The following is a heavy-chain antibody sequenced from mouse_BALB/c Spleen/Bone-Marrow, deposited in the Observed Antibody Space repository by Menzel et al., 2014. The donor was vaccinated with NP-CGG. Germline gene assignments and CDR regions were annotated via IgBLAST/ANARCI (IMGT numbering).Heavy chain of an antibody. CDR3: TKGLPSAY. Sequence: LQQSGSELVRPGASVKLSCKASGYTFTSYWMHWVKQRPGQSLEWIGNIYPGSGSTNYDEKFKSKATLTVDTSSSTAYMQLSSLTSEDSAVYYCTKGLPSAYWGQGTLVTVSA. CDR2: IYPGSGST. CDR1: GYTFTSYW. V-gene: IGHV1S22*01. J-gene: IGHJ3*01. D-gene: IGHD2-4*01.